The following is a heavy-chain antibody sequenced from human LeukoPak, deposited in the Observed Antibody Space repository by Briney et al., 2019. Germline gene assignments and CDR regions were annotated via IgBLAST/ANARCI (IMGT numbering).Heavy chain of an antibody. CDR1: GGSIRSYY. CDR3: ASGSYYFDY. CDR2: NYYSGST. V-gene: IGHV4-59*08. Sequence: NSSETLSLTCTVSGGSIRSYYWSWIRQPPGKGLEWIGYNYYSGSTKYNPSLKSRATISVDTSKNQFSLKLSSVTAADTAVYYCASGSYYFDYWGQGTLVTVSS. J-gene: IGHJ4*02. D-gene: IGHD1-26*01.